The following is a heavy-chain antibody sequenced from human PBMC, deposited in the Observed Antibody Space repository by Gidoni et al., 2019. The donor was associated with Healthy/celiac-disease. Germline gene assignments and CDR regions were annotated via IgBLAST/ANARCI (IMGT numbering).Heavy chain of an antibody. V-gene: IGHV1-8*01. D-gene: IGHD2-15*01. CDR3: ARGPSLVVVAATPGWFDP. CDR1: GYTFTSYD. Sequence: QVQLVQSGAEVKKPGASVKVSCKASGYTFTSYDLNWVRQATGQGLEWMGWMNPNSGNTGYAQKFQGRVTMTRNTSISTAYMELSSLRSEDTAVYYCARGPSLVVVAATPGWFDPWGQGTLVTVSS. CDR2: MNPNSGNT. J-gene: IGHJ5*02.